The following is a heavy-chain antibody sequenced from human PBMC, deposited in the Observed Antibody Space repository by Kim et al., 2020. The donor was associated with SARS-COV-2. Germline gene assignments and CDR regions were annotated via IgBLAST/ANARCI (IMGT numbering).Heavy chain of an antibody. J-gene: IGHJ4*02. CDR1: GYTFNNYG. Sequence: ASVKVSCKASGYTFNNYGITWVRQAPGQGLEWMGWVSAYNGHSTYAQQLQGRVTLTTDTVTSTAYLEVTRLTSDDTAVYYCARAPGQALNVIFDYWGLGTLVTVSS. CDR2: VSAYNGHS. D-gene: IGHD3-16*02. V-gene: IGHV1-18*04. CDR3: ARAPGQALNVIFDY.